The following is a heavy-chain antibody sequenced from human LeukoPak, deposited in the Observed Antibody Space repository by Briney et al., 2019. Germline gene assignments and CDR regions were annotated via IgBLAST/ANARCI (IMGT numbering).Heavy chain of an antibody. J-gene: IGHJ4*02. Sequence: ASVKVSCKASGYTLTSYAMNWVRQAPGQGLEWMGWINTNTGNPTYAQGFTGRFVFSLDTSVSTAYLQISSLKAEDTAVYYCARSDDSSAGWYFDYWGQGTLVTVSS. V-gene: IGHV7-4-1*02. D-gene: IGHD3-22*01. CDR3: ARSDDSSAGWYFDY. CDR2: INTNTGNP. CDR1: GYTLTSYA.